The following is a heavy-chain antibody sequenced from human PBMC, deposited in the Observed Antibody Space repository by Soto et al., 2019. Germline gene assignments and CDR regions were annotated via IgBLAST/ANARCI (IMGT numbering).Heavy chain of an antibody. CDR2: ISGSGGST. V-gene: IGHV3-23*01. J-gene: IGHJ4*02. Sequence: GGSLRLSCAASGFTFSIYAMSWVRQAPGKGLEWVSAISGSGGSTYYADSVKGRFTISRDNSKSTLYLQMNSLRAEDTAVYYCARGPLANYGSGSYSNYWGQGTLVTVSS. D-gene: IGHD3-10*01. CDR1: GFTFSIYA. CDR3: ARGPLANYGSGSYSNY.